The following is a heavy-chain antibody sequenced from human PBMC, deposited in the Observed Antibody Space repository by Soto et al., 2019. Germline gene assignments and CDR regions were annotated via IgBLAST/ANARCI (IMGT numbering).Heavy chain of an antibody. CDR1: GLTMSTYA. J-gene: IGHJ3*01. V-gene: IGHV3-23*05. CDR2: ISGVDI. Sequence: LRLSCAGNGLTMSTYAMSWVRQAPGKGLEWVSTISGVDIFYADSVQGRFTISIDNSKNLLFLQMNSLTADDTATYYCAKDHFKGNGIYDGFDVWGQGTTVTVSS. D-gene: IGHD1-20*01. CDR3: AKDHFKGNGIYDGFDV.